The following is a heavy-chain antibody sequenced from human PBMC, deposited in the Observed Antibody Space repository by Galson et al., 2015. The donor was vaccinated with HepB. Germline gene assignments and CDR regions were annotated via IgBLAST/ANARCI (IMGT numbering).Heavy chain of an antibody. J-gene: IGHJ4*02. Sequence: SLRLSCAASGFTFSSYGMHWVRQAPGKGLEWVAFIRYDGSNKYYADSVKGRFTTSRDNSKNTLYLQMNSLRAEDTAVYYCAKDSRGIAVAGDYWGQGTLVTVSS. V-gene: IGHV3-30*02. D-gene: IGHD6-19*01. CDR1: GFTFSSYG. CDR2: IRYDGSNK. CDR3: AKDSRGIAVAGDY.